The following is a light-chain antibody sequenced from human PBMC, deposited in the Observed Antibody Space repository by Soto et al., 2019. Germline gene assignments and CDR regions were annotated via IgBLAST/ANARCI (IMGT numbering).Light chain of an antibody. Sequence: QSALTQPASVSGSPGQSITISCTGTSSDIGTYNSVSWYQQHAGKVPKLMIYDVTNRPSGVSDRFAGSNSGNTASLTISGLQAEDEADYYCTSYTTSSTLVFGGGTKVTVL. V-gene: IGLV2-14*01. J-gene: IGLJ2*01. CDR1: SSDIGTYNS. CDR2: DVT. CDR3: TSYTTSSTLV.